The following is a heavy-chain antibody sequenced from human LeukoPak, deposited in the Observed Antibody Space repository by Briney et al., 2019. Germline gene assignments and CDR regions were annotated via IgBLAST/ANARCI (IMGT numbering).Heavy chain of an antibody. CDR1: GGSISSSTYY. D-gene: IGHD4-23*01. CDR3: AGGGGNGGGWVGHFYYMDV. Sequence: SETLSLTCTVSGGSISSSTYYWGWVRQPPGKGLEWIGSIYYSGSTYYNPSLKSRVTISIDTSKNQFSLRLSSVTAADTAVYYCAGGGGNGGGWVGHFYYMDVWGKGTTVTVSS. V-gene: IGHV4-39*07. J-gene: IGHJ6*03. CDR2: IYYSGST.